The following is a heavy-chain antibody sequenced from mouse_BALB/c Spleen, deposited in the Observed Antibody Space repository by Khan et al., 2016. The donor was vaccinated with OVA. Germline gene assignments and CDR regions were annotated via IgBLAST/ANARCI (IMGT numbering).Heavy chain of an antibody. CDR2: INYSGNT. J-gene: IGHJ3*01. Sequence: QLEESGPGLVKPSQSLSLTCTVTGYSITSEYAWNWIRQFPGNKLERMGYINYSGNTRFNPFLKSRTSITRDTSKNQFFLQLNSVTTEDTATYYCARKDYYDYDPFPYWGQGTLVTVSA. CDR1: GYSITSEYA. V-gene: IGHV3-2*02. D-gene: IGHD2-4*01. CDR3: ARKDYYDYDPFPY.